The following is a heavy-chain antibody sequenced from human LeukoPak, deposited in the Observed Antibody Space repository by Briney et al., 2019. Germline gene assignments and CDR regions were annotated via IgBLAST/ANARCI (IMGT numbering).Heavy chain of an antibody. Sequence: GGSLRLSCAASGFTFSSYEMNWVRQAPGKGLEWVSYISSSSNTMYYADSVKGRFTISRDNSKNTLYLQMNSLRAEDTAVYYCARIHSLYYYDSSGYGAFDIWGQGTMVTVSS. V-gene: IGHV3-48*03. J-gene: IGHJ3*02. CDR3: ARIHSLYYYDSSGYGAFDI. D-gene: IGHD3-22*01. CDR2: ISSSSNTM. CDR1: GFTFSSYE.